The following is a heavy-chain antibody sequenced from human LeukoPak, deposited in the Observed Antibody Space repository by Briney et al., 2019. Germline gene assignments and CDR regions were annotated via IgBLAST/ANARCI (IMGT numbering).Heavy chain of an antibody. V-gene: IGHV1-18*01. D-gene: IGHD4-11*01. J-gene: IGHJ4*02. CDR2: ISAYNGNT. CDR3: AKDPDYNPGY. Sequence: GASVKVSCKASGYTFTSYGISWVRQAPGQGLEWMGWISAYNGNTNYAQKLQGRVTVTRNTSISTAYMELSSLRSEDTAVYYCAKDPDYNPGYWGQGTLVTVSS. CDR1: GYTFTSYG.